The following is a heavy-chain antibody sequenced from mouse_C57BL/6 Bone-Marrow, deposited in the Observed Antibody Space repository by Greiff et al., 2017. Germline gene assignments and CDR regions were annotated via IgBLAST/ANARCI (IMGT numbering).Heavy chain of an antibody. V-gene: IGHV5-2*01. CDR2: INSDGGST. CDR1: EYEFPSHD. J-gene: IGHJ1*03. Sequence: EVKRVESGAGLVQPGESLKLSCESNEYEFPSHDMSWVRKTPEKRLELVAAINSDGGSTYYPDTMERRFIISRDNTKKTLYLQMSSLRSEDTALYYCARRGSIYYDYDRDWYFDVWGTGTTVTVSS. D-gene: IGHD2-4*01. CDR3: ARRGSIYYDYDRDWYFDV.